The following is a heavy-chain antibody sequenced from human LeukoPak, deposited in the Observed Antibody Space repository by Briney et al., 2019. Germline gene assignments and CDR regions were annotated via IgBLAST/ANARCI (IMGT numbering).Heavy chain of an antibody. V-gene: IGHV3-21*01. D-gene: IGHD2-15*01. J-gene: IGHJ4*02. CDR3: ASIVVVAAASDY. CDR2: ISSSSSYI. Sequence: NPGGSLRLSCAASGFTFSSYSMNWVRQAPGKGLEWVSSISSSSSYIYYADSVKGRFTISRDNAKNSLYLQMNSLRAEDTAVYYCASIVVVAAASDYWGQGTLVTVSS. CDR1: GFTFSSYS.